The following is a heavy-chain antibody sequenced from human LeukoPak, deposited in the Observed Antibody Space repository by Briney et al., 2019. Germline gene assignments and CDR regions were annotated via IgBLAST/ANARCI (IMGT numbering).Heavy chain of an antibody. CDR2: ISAYNGNT. V-gene: IGHV1-18*01. CDR3: ARVLSGEYSSSWYNY. Sequence: ASVKVSCKASGYTFTNYGSSWVRQAPGQGREGMGWISAYNGNTKYAQKLQGRGTMTTDASTSTAYMEVRRLRSDDTAVYSSARVLSGEYSSSWYNYWGQGTPVTVSS. J-gene: IGHJ4*02. CDR1: GYTFTNYG. D-gene: IGHD6-13*01.